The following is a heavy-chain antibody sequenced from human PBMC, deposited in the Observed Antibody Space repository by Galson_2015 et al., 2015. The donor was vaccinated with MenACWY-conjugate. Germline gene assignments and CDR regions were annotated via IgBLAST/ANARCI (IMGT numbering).Heavy chain of an antibody. D-gene: IGHD1-26*01. CDR1: GYSFTNYW. J-gene: IGHJ6*02. Sequence: QSGAAVKKPGESLTISCKGSGYSFTNYWIGWVRQMPGKGLEWMGLFNTANSETRYSPSFQGQVTISADESISTAYLQWTSLKASDTAMYYCARHPPGGRGLDVWGRGTTVTVSS. V-gene: IGHV5-51*01. CDR2: FNTANSET. CDR3: ARHPPGGRGLDV.